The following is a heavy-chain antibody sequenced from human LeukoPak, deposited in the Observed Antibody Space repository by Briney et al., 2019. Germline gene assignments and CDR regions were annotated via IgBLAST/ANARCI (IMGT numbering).Heavy chain of an antibody. J-gene: IGHJ4*02. CDR3: ARLGARQMLEY. CDR2: IKQDGGQI. D-gene: IGHD4-17*01. V-gene: IGHV3-7*01. Sequence: GGSWSSSGAVLELTFSGYWLSWFGRAPGKGRNWVANIKQDGGQIYYLESVKGRFTVSRDNAKNSLYLQMNSLRAEDTAVYYCARLGARQMLEYWGQGTLVTVSS. CDR1: ELTFSGYW.